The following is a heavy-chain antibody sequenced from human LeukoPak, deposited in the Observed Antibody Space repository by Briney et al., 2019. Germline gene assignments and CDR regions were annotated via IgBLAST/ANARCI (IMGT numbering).Heavy chain of an antibody. J-gene: IGHJ4*02. V-gene: IGHV4-34*01. CDR1: GGSFSGYY. CDR2: IKHGGIT. D-gene: IGHD5-24*01. Sequence: SETLSLTCAVYGGSFSGYYWTWMRRPPGKELEWIGEIKHGGITKYHPSLNSRVTMSEDTSNNQFSLKLTSVTAADTAVYYCARGLGEGYPDYWGPGTLVTVSS. CDR3: ARGLGEGYPDY.